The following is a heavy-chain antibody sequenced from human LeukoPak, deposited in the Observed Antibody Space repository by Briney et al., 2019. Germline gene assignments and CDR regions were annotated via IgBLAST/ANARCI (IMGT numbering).Heavy chain of an antibody. V-gene: IGHV4-39*01. D-gene: IGHD3-10*02. CDR1: GGSISSSSYY. CDR2: IYYSGST. CDR3: ARHRAVMFSHFDY. J-gene: IGHJ4*02. Sequence: PSETLSLTCTVSGGSISSSSYYWGWIRQPPGKGLEWIGSIYYSGSTYYNPSLKSRVTISVDTSKNQFSLKLSSVTAADTAVYYCARHRAVMFSHFDYWGQGTLVTVSS.